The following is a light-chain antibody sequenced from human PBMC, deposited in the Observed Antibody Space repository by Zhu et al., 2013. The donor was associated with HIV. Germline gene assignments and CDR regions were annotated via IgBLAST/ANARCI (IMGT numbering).Light chain of an antibody. CDR3: QQYSSSPLT. CDR1: QSVSSY. Sequence: ETVLTQSPATLSLSPGEGATLSCRASQSVSSYLAWYQQKPGQPPRLLITGSSNRATGIPDRFSGSGSGTDFTLTISRLQPEDFAVYYCQQYSSSPLTFGGGTKVEIK. CDR2: GSS. J-gene: IGKJ4*01. V-gene: IGKV3-20*01.